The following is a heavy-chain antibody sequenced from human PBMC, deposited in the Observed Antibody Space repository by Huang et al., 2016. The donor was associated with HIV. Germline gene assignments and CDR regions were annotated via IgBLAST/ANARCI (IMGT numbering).Heavy chain of an antibody. CDR2: INESGST. Sequence: QVQLQQWGAGLLKPSETLSLTCAVYGGSFSGYYWSWIRQSPGKGLAWSVEINESGSTNYNPSHKSRLTISVETSKNQFSLKLSSVTAADTAVYYCARERMMSWLDDHDAFDIWGQGTMVTVSS. D-gene: IGHD1-1*01. CDR3: ARERMMSWLDDHDAFDI. J-gene: IGHJ3*02. V-gene: IGHV4-34*01. CDR1: GGSFSGYY.